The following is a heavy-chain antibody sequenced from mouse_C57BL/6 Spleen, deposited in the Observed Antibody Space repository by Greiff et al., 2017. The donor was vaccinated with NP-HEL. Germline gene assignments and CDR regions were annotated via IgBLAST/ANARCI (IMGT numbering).Heavy chain of an antibody. CDR2: IYPGDGDT. J-gene: IGHJ1*03. CDR1: GYAFSSYW. D-gene: IGHD2-2*01. V-gene: IGHV1-80*01. Sequence: QVHVKQSGAELVKPGASVKISCKASGYAFSSYWMNWVKQRPGKGLEWIGQIYPGDGDTNYNGKFKGKATLTADKSSSTAYMQLSSLTSEDSAVYFWARDGYEHWYFDVWGTGTTVTVSS. CDR3: ARDGYEHWYFDV.